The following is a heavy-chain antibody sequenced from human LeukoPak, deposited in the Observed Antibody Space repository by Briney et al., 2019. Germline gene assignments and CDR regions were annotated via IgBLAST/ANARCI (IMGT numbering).Heavy chain of an antibody. Sequence: GASVKVSFKASDYTFSNYGYNWVRQAPGQGLEWMGWISAYNGDTNHAQKFQGRLTMTTDASTRTAYMELKSLRSDDTAVYYCAREGSCSGGNCRLDYWGQGTLVTVSS. CDR3: AREGSCSGGNCRLDY. V-gene: IGHV1-18*01. J-gene: IGHJ4*02. D-gene: IGHD2-15*01. CDR1: DYTFSNYG. CDR2: ISAYNGDT.